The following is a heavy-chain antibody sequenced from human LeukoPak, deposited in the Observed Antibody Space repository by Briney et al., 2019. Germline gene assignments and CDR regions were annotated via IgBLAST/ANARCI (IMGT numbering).Heavy chain of an antibody. CDR3: ARGTVVDY. V-gene: IGHV4-34*01. J-gene: IGHJ4*02. D-gene: IGHD4-23*01. CDR2: INHSGST. Sequence: SQTLSLTCAVYGGSFSGYYWSWIRQPPGKGLEWIGEINHSGSTNYNPSLKSRVTISVDTSKNQFSLKLSSVTAADTAVYYCARGTVVDYWGQGTLVTVSS. CDR1: GGSFSGYY.